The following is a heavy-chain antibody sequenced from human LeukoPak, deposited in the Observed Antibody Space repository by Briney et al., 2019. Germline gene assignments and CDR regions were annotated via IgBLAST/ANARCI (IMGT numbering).Heavy chain of an antibody. CDR3: ARAGSHRNSGYDY. CDR1: GFTFSSYS. V-gene: IGHV3-48*04. CDR2: ISRSGSTI. D-gene: IGHD5-12*01. Sequence: PGGSLRLSCAASGFTFSSYSMNWVRQAPGKGLEWVSYISRSGSTIYFADSVNGRFTFSRDNAKNSLYLQMDSLRVEDTAVYYCARAGSHRNSGYDYWGQGTLVTVSS. J-gene: IGHJ4*02.